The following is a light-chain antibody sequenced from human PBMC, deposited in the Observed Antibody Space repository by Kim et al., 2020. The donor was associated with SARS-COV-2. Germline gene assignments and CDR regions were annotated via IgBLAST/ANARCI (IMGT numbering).Light chain of an antibody. V-gene: IGLV3-9*01. Sequence: GALGQTASFTCGGNNIGSKNVHWYQQKPGQAPVLVIYRDNDRPSGIPERFSGSNSGNTATLTISRAQAGDEADYYCQVWDSNSYVFGTGTKVTVL. CDR1: NIGSKN. J-gene: IGLJ1*01. CDR2: RDN. CDR3: QVWDSNSYV.